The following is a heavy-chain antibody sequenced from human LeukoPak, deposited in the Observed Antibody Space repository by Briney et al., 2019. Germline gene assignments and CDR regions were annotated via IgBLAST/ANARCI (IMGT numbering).Heavy chain of an antibody. J-gene: IGHJ4*02. Sequence: PSETQSLTCTVSGGSISGYYWSWIRQPPGKGLEWIGNIYYSGSTNYNPSLKSRVTISVDTSKNQFSLKLSSVTAADTAVYYCANYHDYSTYQGAYYLDYWGQGTLVTVSS. CDR3: ANYHDYSTYQGAYYLDY. CDR2: IYYSGST. CDR1: GGSISGYY. D-gene: IGHD4-11*01. V-gene: IGHV4-59*08.